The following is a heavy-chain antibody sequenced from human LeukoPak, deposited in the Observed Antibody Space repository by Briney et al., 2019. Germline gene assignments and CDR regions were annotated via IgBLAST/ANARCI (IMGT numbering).Heavy chain of an antibody. CDR3: ARGDSSGYDY. D-gene: IGHD6-19*01. V-gene: IGHV3-53*01. J-gene: IGHJ4*02. Sequence: GGSLRLSCAASGIIVSNNYMSWVRQAPGKGLEWVSVIYGGGSAYYAGSVKGRFTISRDKSKNTVFLQMNSLRAEDTAVYYCARGDSSGYDYWGQGTLVTVSS. CDR2: IYGGGSA. CDR1: GIIVSNNY.